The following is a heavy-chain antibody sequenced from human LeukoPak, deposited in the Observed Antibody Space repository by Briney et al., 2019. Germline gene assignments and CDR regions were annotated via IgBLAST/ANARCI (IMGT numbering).Heavy chain of an antibody. CDR3: ARQGGLGTPASGSLEAFDY. V-gene: IGHV4-4*07. J-gene: IGHJ4*02. CDR1: GGSITTYY. CDR2: FYVSGSI. Sequence: SSETLSLTCTVSGGSITTYYWSWLRQPAGKGLEWIGRFYVSGSIDYNPSLKSRITISLDKSKNQFSLNLTSVTAADPAVFYCARQGGLGTPASGSLEAFDYWGQGTLVTVSS. D-gene: IGHD4-23*01.